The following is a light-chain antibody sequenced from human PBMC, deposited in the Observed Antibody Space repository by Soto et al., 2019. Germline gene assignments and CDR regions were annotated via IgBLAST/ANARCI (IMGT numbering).Light chain of an antibody. CDR1: QSVSSSY. V-gene: IGKV3-20*01. CDR3: QQYGSSGT. Sequence: EIVLTQSPGTRSLSPGERATLSCRASQSVSSSYLAWYQQKPGQAPRLLIYGASSRATGIPDRFSGSGSGTDFTLTISRLEPEDFAVYYCQQYGSSGTFGQGTKVEI. CDR2: GAS. J-gene: IGKJ1*01.